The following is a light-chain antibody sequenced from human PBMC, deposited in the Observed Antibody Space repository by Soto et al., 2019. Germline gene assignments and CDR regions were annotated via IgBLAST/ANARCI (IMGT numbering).Light chain of an antibody. CDR1: RNIYNY. CDR3: QLSYSAGT. J-gene: IGKJ5*01. V-gene: IGKV1-39*01. Sequence: DIQMTQSPSSLSASVGDRVTITCRASRNIYNYLNWYQQKPGTAPKLLIYAASNLQSGVPSRFSGSGSGTEFTLTISSLQPDDFATYYWQLSYSAGTFGQGTRLEI. CDR2: AAS.